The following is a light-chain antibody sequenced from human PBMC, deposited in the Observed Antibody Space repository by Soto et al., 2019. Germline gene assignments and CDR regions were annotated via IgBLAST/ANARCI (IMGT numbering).Light chain of an antibody. CDR1: QSVSSN. Sequence: DIVMTQSPGTLSVSPGERATLSCRASQSVSSNLAWYQQKPGQAPRLLIYDASTRATGIPARFSGSGSGTDFTIRISSLQSEDFAVYFCQQYNTWPPYTFGQGTKLEI. CDR3: QQYNTWPPYT. CDR2: DAS. J-gene: IGKJ2*01. V-gene: IGKV3-15*01.